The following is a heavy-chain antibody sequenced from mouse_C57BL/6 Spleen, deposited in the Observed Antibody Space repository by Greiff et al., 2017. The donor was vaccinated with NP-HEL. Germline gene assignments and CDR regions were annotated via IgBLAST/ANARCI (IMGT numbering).Heavy chain of an antibody. J-gene: IGHJ1*03. CDR2: IYPGDGDT. CDR1: GYAFSSYW. CDR3: ARNWDVRYWYFDV. D-gene: IGHD4-1*01. Sequence: QVQLQQSGAELVKPGASVKISCKASGYAFSSYWMNWVKQRPGKGLEWIGQIYPGDGDTNYNGKFKGKATLTADKSSSTAYMQLSSLTSEDSAVYFCARNWDVRYWYFDVWGTGTTVTVSS. V-gene: IGHV1-80*01.